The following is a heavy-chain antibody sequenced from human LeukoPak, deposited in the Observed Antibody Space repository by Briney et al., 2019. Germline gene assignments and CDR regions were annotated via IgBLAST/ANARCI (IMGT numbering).Heavy chain of an antibody. J-gene: IGHJ4*02. D-gene: IGHD1-1*01. CDR2: IHPNSGGT. V-gene: IGHV1-2*02. CDR3: ARRRWTPRGVDY. CDR1: GYTFTGYY. Sequence: ASATVSFKASGYTFTGYYMHWVRQAPGQGLEWMGWIHPNSGGTNYAQKFQGRVTMTRDTAISTAYMELSRLRSDDTAVYYCARRRWTPRGVDYWGQGTLVTVSS.